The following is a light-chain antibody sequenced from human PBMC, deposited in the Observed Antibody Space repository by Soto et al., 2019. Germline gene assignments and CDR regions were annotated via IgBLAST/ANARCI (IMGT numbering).Light chain of an antibody. V-gene: IGKV1-39*01. CDR1: QSIRTY. J-gene: IGKJ1*01. Sequence: DIQVTQSPSSLSASVGDRVTITCRASQSIRTYLNWYQERPGKPPKLLIHNASTLQSGVPSRFSGSGSGTDFTLTISSLQPEDFATYYCHHFGSLPETFGQGTNVE. CDR3: HHFGSLPET. CDR2: NAS.